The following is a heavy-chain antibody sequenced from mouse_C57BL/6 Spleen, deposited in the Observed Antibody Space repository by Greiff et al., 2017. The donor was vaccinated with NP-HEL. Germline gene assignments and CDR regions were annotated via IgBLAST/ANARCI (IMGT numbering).Heavy chain of an antibody. CDR1: GFTFSDYY. CDR2: INYDGSST. CDR3: ARDAYYYGSSYRVWYLDV. D-gene: IGHD1-1*01. Sequence: DVKLVESEGGLVQPGSSMKLSCTASGFTFSDYYMAWVRQVPEKGLEWVANINYDGSSTYYLDSLKSRFIISRDNAKNILYLQMSSLKSEDTATYYYARDAYYYGSSYRVWYLDVWGTGTTVTVSS. J-gene: IGHJ1*03. V-gene: IGHV5-16*01.